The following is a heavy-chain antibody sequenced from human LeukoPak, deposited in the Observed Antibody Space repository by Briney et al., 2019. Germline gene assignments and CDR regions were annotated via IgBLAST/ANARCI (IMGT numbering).Heavy chain of an antibody. V-gene: IGHV1-24*01. J-gene: IGHJ4*02. CDR1: GYTLTELS. Sequence: ASVKVSCKVSGYTLTELSMHWVRQAPGKGLEWMGGFDPEDGETIYAQKFQGRVTMTEDTSTDTAYMELSSLRSDDTAVYYCARVDGSHGDYRFDYWGQGTLVTVSS. D-gene: IGHD4-17*01. CDR3: ARVDGSHGDYRFDY. CDR2: FDPEDGET.